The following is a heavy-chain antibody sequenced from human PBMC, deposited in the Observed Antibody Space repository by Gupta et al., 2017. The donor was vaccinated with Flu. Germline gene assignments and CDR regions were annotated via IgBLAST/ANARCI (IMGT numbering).Heavy chain of an antibody. D-gene: IGHD5-12*01. CDR3: ARDRYSGFEGPGGDLDH. CDR2: ISLSGTHI. Sequence: MNWVRQAPGKGLEWVSGISLSGTHIQYADSVKGRFTISRDNTKSSMDLQMNSLRVEDTAVYFCARDRYSGFEGPGGDLDHLGQGILVSVPS. V-gene: IGHV3-21*01. J-gene: IGHJ4*02.